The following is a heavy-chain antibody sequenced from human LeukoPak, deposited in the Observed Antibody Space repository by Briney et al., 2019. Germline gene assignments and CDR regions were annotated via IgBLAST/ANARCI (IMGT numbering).Heavy chain of an antibody. CDR1: GFTFNNYA. CDR2: ISGSGVST. CDR3: AKDPVVFHGGSGWHYFDY. V-gene: IGHV3-23*01. Sequence: GGSLRLSCAASGFTFNNYAMSWVRQTPGKGLEWVSTISGSGVSTDYGDSVYADSVKGRFTISRDDSKNTLHLQMNSLRAEDTAIYYCAKDPVVFHGGSGWHYFDYWGQGTLVTVSS. D-gene: IGHD6-19*01. J-gene: IGHJ4*02.